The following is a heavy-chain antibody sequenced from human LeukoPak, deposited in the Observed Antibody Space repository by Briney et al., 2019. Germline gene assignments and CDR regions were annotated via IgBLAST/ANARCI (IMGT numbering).Heavy chain of an antibody. V-gene: IGHV1-2*02. D-gene: IGHD3-22*01. Sequence: GASVKVSCKASGYTFTGYYMHWVRQAPGQGLEWMGWINPNSGGTNYAQKFQGRVNVTRDTSISTAYMELSRLRADDTAVYYCATKRDTYYYDSSGYYFDAFDIWGQGTMVTVSS. CDR2: INPNSGGT. CDR3: ATKRDTYYYDSSGYYFDAFDI. J-gene: IGHJ3*02. CDR1: GYTFTGYY.